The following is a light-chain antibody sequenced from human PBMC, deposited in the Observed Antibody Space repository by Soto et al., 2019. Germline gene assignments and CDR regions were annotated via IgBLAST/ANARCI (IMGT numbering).Light chain of an antibody. CDR2: GAS. CDR3: QQYGYSPIT. CDR1: QSVSSTY. Sequence: EIVLTQSPGTLSLSPGERATLSCRASQSVSSTYLIWYQQKPGQAPRLLIYGASSRATGVPDRFSGGGSGTDFTLTISRLEPEDFALYYCQQYGYSPITFGQGTRLEIK. V-gene: IGKV3-20*01. J-gene: IGKJ5*01.